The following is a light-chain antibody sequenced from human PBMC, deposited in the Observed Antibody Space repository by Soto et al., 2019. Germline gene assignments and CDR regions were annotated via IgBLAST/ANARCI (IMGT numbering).Light chain of an antibody. CDR2: AAS. V-gene: IGKV1-39*01. CDR3: QHYYTYPYT. Sequence: DIQMTQSPSSLSASVGDRVTITCRASQSISSYLNWYQQKPGKAPKLLIYAASSLQSGVPSRFIGSGSGTNFTLTVSSLQPDDFATYYCQHYYTYPYTFGQGPKADIK. CDR1: QSISSY. J-gene: IGKJ1*01.